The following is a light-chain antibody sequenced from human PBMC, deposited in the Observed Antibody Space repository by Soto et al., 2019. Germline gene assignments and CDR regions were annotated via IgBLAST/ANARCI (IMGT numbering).Light chain of an antibody. CDR1: QSVSSN. J-gene: IGKJ1*01. V-gene: IGKV3-15*01. CDR3: QQYNNWPPCT. CDR2: GAS. Sequence: EIVMTQSPATLSVSPGERATLSCRASQSVSSNVAWYQQKPGQAPRLLIYGASTRATGIPARFSGSGSGTEFTLTISSLQSEDFAVYYCQQYNNWPPCTFCQGTKVASK.